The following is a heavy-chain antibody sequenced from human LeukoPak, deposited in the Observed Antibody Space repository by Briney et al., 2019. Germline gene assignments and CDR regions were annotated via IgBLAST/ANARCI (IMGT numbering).Heavy chain of an antibody. CDR3: AGDRDSSSMDV. CDR2: ITSSSSYI. Sequence: GGSLRLSCAASGHTFKNYRMNWVRQAPGKGREWVSYITSSSSYIYYGDSVKGRFTISRDNAKNSLYLQMNSLRADDTAVYYCAGDRDSSSMDVWGQGTTVTVSS. V-gene: IGHV3-21*01. CDR1: GHTFKNYR. D-gene: IGHD6-6*01. J-gene: IGHJ6*02.